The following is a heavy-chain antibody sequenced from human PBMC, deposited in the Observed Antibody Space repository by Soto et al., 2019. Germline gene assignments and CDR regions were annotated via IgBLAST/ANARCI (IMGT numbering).Heavy chain of an antibody. V-gene: IGHV4-59*01. CDR2: IYYSGST. Sequence: ENLSLTCTVSGGSISSYYRNCLRHPPGKGLEWIVYIYYSGSTNYNPSLKSRVTISVDTSKNQFSLKLSYVTAADTAVYYCARSTPNSWPVDYGGQGTLVTVSS. CDR1: GGSISSYY. D-gene: IGHD2-15*01. CDR3: ARSTPNSWPVDY. J-gene: IGHJ4*02.